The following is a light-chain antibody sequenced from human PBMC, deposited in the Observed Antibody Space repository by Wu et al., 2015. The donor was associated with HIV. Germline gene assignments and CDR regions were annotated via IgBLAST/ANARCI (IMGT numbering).Light chain of an antibody. CDR3: QQYNNYPYN. Sequence: DIQMTQSPSTLSASVGDRVTITCRASQSLNKWLAWYQQKPGKAPKLLIYKASSLQSGVPSRFSGSGSVTEFTLTISSLRPDDFATYYCQQYNNYPYNFGQGTTLEIK. CDR1: QSLNKW. J-gene: IGKJ2*01. CDR2: KAS. V-gene: IGKV1-5*03.